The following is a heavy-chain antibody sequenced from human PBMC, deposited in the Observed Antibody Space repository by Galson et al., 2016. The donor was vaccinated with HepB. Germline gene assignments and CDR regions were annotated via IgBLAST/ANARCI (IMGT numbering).Heavy chain of an antibody. CDR2: INHSGYT. D-gene: IGHD3-22*01. Sequence: ETLSLTCGIYGGSFSNYYWSWIRQPPGKGLEWIGEINHSGYTNYNPSLKSRVITSVDTSKNHFSLKLSSVTAADTAVYYCSRAYFYDSSGIYKYYYYMDVWGKGTTVTVSS. CDR3: SRAYFYDSSGIYKYYYYMDV. J-gene: IGHJ6*03. CDR1: GGSFSNYY. V-gene: IGHV4-34*01.